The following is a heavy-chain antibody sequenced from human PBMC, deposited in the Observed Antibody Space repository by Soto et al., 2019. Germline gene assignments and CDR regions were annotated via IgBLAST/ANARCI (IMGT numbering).Heavy chain of an antibody. CDR2: IIPIFGTA. D-gene: IGHD3-16*02. CDR3: ERVIPGELSLGAFDI. Sequence: ASVNVSCKASGGTFSSYAISWVRQAPGQGLEWMGGIIPIFGTANYAQKFQGRVTITADESTSTAYMELSSLRSEDTAVYYCERVIPGELSLGAFDIWGRGTMVTVSS. V-gene: IGHV1-69*01. CDR1: GGTFSSYA. J-gene: IGHJ3*02.